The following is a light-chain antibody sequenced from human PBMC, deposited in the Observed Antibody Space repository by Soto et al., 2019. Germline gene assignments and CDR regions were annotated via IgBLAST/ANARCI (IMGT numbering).Light chain of an antibody. V-gene: IGKV1-39*01. J-gene: IGKJ1*01. Sequence: DIQMTQSPSSLSASVGDRVTITCRASQSISNYLNWYKQKPGKAPKLLIYAASSRQSGVPSRFSGSGSETDFTLTISSLQPDDSATYYCQQSFSPLWTFGQGTKVEV. CDR1: QSISNY. CDR2: AAS. CDR3: QQSFSPLWT.